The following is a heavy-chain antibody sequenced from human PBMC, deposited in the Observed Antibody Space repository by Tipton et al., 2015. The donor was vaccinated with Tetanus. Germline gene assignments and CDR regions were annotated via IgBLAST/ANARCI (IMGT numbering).Heavy chain of an antibody. D-gene: IGHD3-22*01. CDR2: IDYSGST. CDR3: ARNSAQYYYDHSLPF. J-gene: IGHJ4*02. Sequence: TLSLTCTVSGGSISSYYWSWVRQPPGKGLEWIGYIDYSGSTNYNPSLKSRVTISIDTSKKQFSLNLSSVTAADTAVYYCARNSAQYYYDHSLPFWGQGILVTVSS. V-gene: IGHV4-59*01. CDR1: GGSISSYY.